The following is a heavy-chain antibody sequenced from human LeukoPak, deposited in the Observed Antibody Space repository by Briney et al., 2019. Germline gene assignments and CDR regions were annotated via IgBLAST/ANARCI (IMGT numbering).Heavy chain of an antibody. CDR2: ISGSGGST. CDR3: AKGKGEYDVLTGRYYYYGMDV. V-gene: IGHV3-23*01. J-gene: IGHJ6*02. Sequence: GGSLRLSCAASGFPFSNYAMTWVRQAPGKGLEWVSAISGSGGSTYYADSVKGRFTISRENSKKTLYVQMNILRAEDTAVYYCAKGKGEYDVLTGRYYYYGMDVWGQGTTVTVSS. D-gene: IGHD3-9*01. CDR1: GFPFSNYA.